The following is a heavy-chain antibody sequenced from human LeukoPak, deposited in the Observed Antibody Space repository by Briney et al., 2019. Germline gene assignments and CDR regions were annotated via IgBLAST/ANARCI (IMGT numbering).Heavy chain of an antibody. J-gene: IGHJ4*02. CDR3: ARSLVPAATLRLPVSVVSMTPGY. Sequence: GGSLRLSCAASGFTFSSYSMNWVRQAPGKGLEWVSYISSSSSTIYYADSVKGRFTISRDNAKNSLYLQMNSLRAEDTAVYYCARSLVPAATLRLPVSVVSMTPGYWGQGTLVTVSS. D-gene: IGHD2-2*01. CDR2: ISSSSSTI. CDR1: GFTFSSYS. V-gene: IGHV3-48*04.